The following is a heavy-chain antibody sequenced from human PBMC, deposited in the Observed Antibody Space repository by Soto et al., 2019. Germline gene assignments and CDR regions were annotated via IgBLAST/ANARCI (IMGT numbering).Heavy chain of an antibody. CDR3: ASKYCPSNSCYLFDN. CDR2: IFHRGTS. V-gene: IGHV4-4*02. CDR1: VGSITSKHW. Sequence: PSETLTFTCSFYVGSITSKHWGSCRPHAPGKGLEWIGEIFHRGTSHHNPSLESRVTLSVDKSKNQFSLMLTSVTAADTAVYYCASKYCPSNSCYLFDNWGQGALVTVSS. J-gene: IGHJ4*02. D-gene: IGHD2-2*01.